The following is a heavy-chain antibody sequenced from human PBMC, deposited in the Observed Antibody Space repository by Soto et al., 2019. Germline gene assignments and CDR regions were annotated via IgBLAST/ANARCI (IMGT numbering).Heavy chain of an antibody. J-gene: IGHJ4*02. V-gene: IGHV3-13*01. D-gene: IGHD3-10*01. CDR1: GFVFSDHD. CDR2: IGVAGDT. Sequence: SCAASGFVFSDHDMHWVRQVPGKGLEWVSEIGVAGDTYYPDSVKGRFTISRENARKTLYLQMTSLRVGDTATYYCVRDRYYGSGSLFENWGQGTPVTVSS. CDR3: VRDRYYGSGSLFEN.